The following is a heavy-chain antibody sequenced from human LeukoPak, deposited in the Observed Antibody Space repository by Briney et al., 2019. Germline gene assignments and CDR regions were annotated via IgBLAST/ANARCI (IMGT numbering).Heavy chain of an antibody. CDR3: ARGEQLETFDY. CDR1: GFTFSSYE. Sequence: GGSLRLSCAASGFTFSSYEMNWVRQAPGKGLEWVSYISSSGSTIYYADSVKGRFTISRDNAKNSLYLQMNSLRAEDTAVYYCARGEQLETFDYWGQGTLVTVSS. J-gene: IGHJ4*02. CDR2: ISSSGSTI. D-gene: IGHD6-13*01. V-gene: IGHV3-48*03.